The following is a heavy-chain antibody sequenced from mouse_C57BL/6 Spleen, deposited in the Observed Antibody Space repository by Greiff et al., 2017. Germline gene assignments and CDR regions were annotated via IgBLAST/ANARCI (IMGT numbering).Heavy chain of an antibody. J-gene: IGHJ4*01. CDR1: GFTFSDYY. CDR2: INYDGSST. V-gene: IGHV5-16*01. Sequence: EVKLVESEGGLVQPGSSMKLSCTASGFTFSDYYMAWVRQVPEKGLEWVANINYDGSSTYYLDSLKSRFIISRDNAKNILYLQMSSLKSEDTATYYCARDSTNWENAMDYWGQGTSVTVSS. D-gene: IGHD4-1*01. CDR3: ARDSTNWENAMDY.